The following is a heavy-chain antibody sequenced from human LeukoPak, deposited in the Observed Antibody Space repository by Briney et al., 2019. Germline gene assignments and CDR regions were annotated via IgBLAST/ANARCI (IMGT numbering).Heavy chain of an antibody. CDR1: GFTFRTYA. D-gene: IGHD3-10*01. CDR2: VSYDGNIQ. J-gene: IGHJ3*01. CDR3: ARGPDPVVRGPRRAFDL. V-gene: IGHV3-30-3*01. Sequence: GGSLRLSCAASGFTFRTYAMHWVRQAPGKGLEWVAVVSYDGNIQDYTDSVKGRFSISRDDSKTTMYLQMNSLRVDDTALYFCARGPDPVVRGPRRAFDLWGQGTMVTVSS.